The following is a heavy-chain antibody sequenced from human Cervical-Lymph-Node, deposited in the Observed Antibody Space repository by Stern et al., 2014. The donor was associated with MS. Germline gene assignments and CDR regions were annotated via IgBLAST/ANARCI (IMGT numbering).Heavy chain of an antibody. J-gene: IGHJ3*02. D-gene: IGHD2-15*01. CDR1: GYTFTSYG. CDR2: ISAYNGNT. CDR3: ARGLLGSENAFDI. Sequence: QVQLEQSGAEVKKPGASVKVSCTASGYTFTSYGISWVRQAPGQGLEWMGLISAYNGNTNYAKKLQGRVTMTTDTSTSTADMELRSLRSDDTAVYYCARGLLGSENAFDIWGQGTMVTVSS. V-gene: IGHV1-18*01.